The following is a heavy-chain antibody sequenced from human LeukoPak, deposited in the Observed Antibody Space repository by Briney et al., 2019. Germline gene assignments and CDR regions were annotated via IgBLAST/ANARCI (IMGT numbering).Heavy chain of an antibody. CDR1: GGSISSGGYY. CDR3: ARDHLYCSSTSCYPKYYYYGMDV. J-gene: IGHJ6*04. Sequence: PSETLSLTCTVSGGSISSGGYYWSWIRQPPGKGLEWIGYIYYSGSTYYNPSLKSRVTISVDTSKNQFSLKLSSVTAADTAVYYCARDHLYCSSTSCYPKYYYYGMDVWGKGTTVTVSS. CDR2: IYYSGST. D-gene: IGHD2-2*01. V-gene: IGHV4-31*03.